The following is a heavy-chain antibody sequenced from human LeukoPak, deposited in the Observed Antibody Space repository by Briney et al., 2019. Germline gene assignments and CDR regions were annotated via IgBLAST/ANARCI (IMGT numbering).Heavy chain of an antibody. J-gene: IGHJ4*02. CDR2: ISGSGGST. CDR3: AKPFVGGHFDY. V-gene: IGHV3-23*01. Sequence: GGSLRLSCAASGFTFSNYWMTGVRQAPGKGLEWVSAISGSGGSTYYADSVKGRFTISRDNSKNTLYLQMNSLRAEDTAVYYCAKPFVGGHFDYWGQGTLVTVSS. D-gene: IGHD4-23*01. CDR1: GFTFSNYW.